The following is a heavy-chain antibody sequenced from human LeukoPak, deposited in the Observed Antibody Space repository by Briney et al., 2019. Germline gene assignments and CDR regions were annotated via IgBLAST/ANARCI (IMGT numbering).Heavy chain of an antibody. CDR1: GGSISSSSYY. CDR2: IYYSGST. CDR3: ARESYGSRSYDYYYYYMDV. Sequence: SETLSLTCTVSGGSISSSSYYWGWIRQPPGKGLEWIGSIYYSGSTYYNPSLKSRVTTSVDTSKNQFSLKLSSVTAADTAVYYCARESYGSRSYDYYYYYMDVWGKGTTVTVSS. V-gene: IGHV4-39*07. D-gene: IGHD3-10*01. J-gene: IGHJ6*03.